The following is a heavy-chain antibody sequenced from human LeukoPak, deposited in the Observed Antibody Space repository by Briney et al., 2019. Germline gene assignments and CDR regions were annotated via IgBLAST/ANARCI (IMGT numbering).Heavy chain of an antibody. CDR1: GGTFSSYA. D-gene: IGHD3-22*01. V-gene: IGHV1-69*13. J-gene: IGHJ4*02. CDR2: TIPIFGTA. Sequence: ASVKVSCKASGGTFSSYAISWVRQAPGQGLEWMGGTIPIFGTANYAQKFQGRVTITADESTSTAYMELSSLRSEDTAVYYCARGYYDSSGYYWFDYWGQGTLVTVSS. CDR3: ARGYYDSSGYYWFDY.